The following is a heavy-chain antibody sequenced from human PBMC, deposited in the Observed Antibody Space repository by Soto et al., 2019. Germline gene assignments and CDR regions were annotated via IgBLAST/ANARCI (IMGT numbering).Heavy chain of an antibody. CDR3: ARDPLRVGYYYYGMDV. J-gene: IGHJ6*02. Sequence: PSETLSLTCTVSGGSISSGGYYWSWIRQHPGKGLEWIGYIYYSGSTYYNPSLKSRVTISVDTSKNQFSLKLSSVTAADTAVYYCARDPLRVGYYYYGMDVWGQGTTVTVSS. D-gene: IGHD2-15*01. V-gene: IGHV4-31*03. CDR2: IYYSGST. CDR1: GGSISSGGYY.